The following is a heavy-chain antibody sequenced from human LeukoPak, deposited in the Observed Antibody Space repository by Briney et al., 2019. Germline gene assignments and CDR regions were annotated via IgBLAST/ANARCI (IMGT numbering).Heavy chain of an antibody. Sequence: SVTLSFTCTVSGGSISSGSYYWRWIRQPPGKGLEWIGHIYTTGSTHYNPSLKSRAAVSVDTSKNQFSLKQSSVPAADTAVYYCARTHVASMVRGVSPWFDPWGQGTLVTVSS. CDR3: ARTHVASMVRGVSPWFDP. J-gene: IGHJ5*02. V-gene: IGHV4-61*09. CDR1: GGSISSGSYY. CDR2: IYTTGST. D-gene: IGHD3-10*01.